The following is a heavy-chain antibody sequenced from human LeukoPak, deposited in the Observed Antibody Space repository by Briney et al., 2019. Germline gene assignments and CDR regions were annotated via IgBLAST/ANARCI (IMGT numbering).Heavy chain of an antibody. CDR1: GGSFSGYY. J-gene: IGHJ4*02. CDR2: INHSGST. Sequence: SETLSLTCAVYGGSFSGYYWSWIRQPPGKGLEWIGEINHSGSTNYNPSLKSRVTISVDTSKNQFSLKLSSVTAADTAVYYCASGGGSCNYWGQGTLVTVSS. D-gene: IGHD2-15*01. V-gene: IGHV4-34*01. CDR3: ASGGGSCNY.